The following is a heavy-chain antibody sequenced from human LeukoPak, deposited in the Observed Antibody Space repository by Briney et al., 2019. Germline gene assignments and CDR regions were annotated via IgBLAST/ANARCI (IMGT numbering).Heavy chain of an antibody. CDR1: GFTFSAYH. CDR3: ARDRSNYDYYGMDV. Sequence: GGSLRLSCASSGFTFSAYHMNWVRQAPGKGLEWVAVISYDGSNKYYADSVKGRFTISRDNSKNTLYLRMNSLRREDTAVYYCARDRSNYDYYGMDVWGQGTTVTVSS. V-gene: IGHV3-30-3*01. J-gene: IGHJ6*02. CDR2: ISYDGSNK.